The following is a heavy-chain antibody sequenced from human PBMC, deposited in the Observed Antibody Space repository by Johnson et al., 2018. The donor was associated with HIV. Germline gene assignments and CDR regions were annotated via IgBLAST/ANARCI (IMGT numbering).Heavy chain of an antibody. CDR1: GFTVSRSY. J-gene: IGHJ3*01. D-gene: IGHD2-15*01. V-gene: IGHV3-66*01. Sequence: VQLVESGGGLVQPGGSLRLSCVTSGFTVSRSYMNWVRQAPGKGLEWVSVLYIGGSAYYADSVKGRFTIFRSNNTLYLEMTSLRTEDTAVYYCARAAGVNVVVEAFDLWGQGTMVTVSS. CDR2: LYIGGSA. CDR3: ARAAGVNVVVEAFDL.